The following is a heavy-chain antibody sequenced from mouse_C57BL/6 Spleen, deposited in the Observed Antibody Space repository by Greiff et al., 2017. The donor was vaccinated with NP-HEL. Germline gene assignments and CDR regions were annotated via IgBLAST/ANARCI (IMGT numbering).Heavy chain of an antibody. Sequence: VQLQQSGAELAKPGASVKLSCKASGYTFTSYCMHWVNQRPGQGLEWIGYINPSSGYTKYNQKFKDKATLTADKSSSTAYMQLRRLTYEDSEVYSCDSPYNWYQIGAFDCWGQGTTLTVYS. CDR2: INPSSGYT. J-gene: IGHJ2*01. CDR3: DSPYNWYQIGAFDC. V-gene: IGHV1-7*01. CDR1: GYTFTSYC. D-gene: IGHD1-3*01.